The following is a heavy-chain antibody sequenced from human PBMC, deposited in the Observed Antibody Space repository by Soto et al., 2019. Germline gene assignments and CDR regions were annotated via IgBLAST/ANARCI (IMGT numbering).Heavy chain of an antibody. J-gene: IGHJ3*02. CDR1: GYTFTSYD. CDR3: ARGDSSYHDAFDI. D-gene: IGHD3-22*01. Sequence: ASVKVSCKASGYTFTSYDINWVRQATGQGLEWMGWMNPNSGNTGYAQKFQGRVTMTRDTSISTAYMELSSLRSEDTAVYYCARGDSSYHDAFDIWGQGTMVTVSS. V-gene: IGHV1-8*01. CDR2: MNPNSGNT.